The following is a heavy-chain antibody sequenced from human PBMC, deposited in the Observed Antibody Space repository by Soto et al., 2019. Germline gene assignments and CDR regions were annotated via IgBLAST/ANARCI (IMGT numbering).Heavy chain of an antibody. D-gene: IGHD5-18*01. Sequence: VSCKASGYTFTSYGISWVRQAPGQGLEWMGWISAYNGNTKYAQNLQGRVTMTTDTSTSTAYMELRSLRSDDTAVYYCARDQAMAQFDYWGQGTLVTVSS. CDR3: ARDQAMAQFDY. V-gene: IGHV1-18*01. CDR1: GYTFTSYG. CDR2: ISAYNGNT. J-gene: IGHJ4*02.